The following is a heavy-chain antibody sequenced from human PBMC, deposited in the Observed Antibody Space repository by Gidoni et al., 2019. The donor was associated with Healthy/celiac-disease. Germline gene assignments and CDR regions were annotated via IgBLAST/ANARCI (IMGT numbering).Heavy chain of an antibody. D-gene: IGHD3-3*01. J-gene: IGHJ5*02. Sequence: EVQLLASGGGLVQRGGSLRLSCAASGFTFSSYAMSWVRQAPGKGLGWVSAISGSGGSTYYADSVKGRFTISRDNSKNTLYLQMNSLRAEDTAVYYCAKDWTTIFGVGPFDPWGQGTLVTVSS. CDR1: GFTFSSYA. CDR3: AKDWTTIFGVGPFDP. CDR2: ISGSGGST. V-gene: IGHV3-23*01.